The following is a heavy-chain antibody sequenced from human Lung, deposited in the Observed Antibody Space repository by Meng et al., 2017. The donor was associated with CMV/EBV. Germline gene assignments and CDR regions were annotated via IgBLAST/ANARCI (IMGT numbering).Heavy chain of an antibody. CDR3: AEDGGGNWWSTFHI. J-gene: IGHJ3*02. CDR1: VFTFSDYG. D-gene: IGHD2-21*01. CDR2: IRNDETNK. Sequence: SCVGSVFTFSDYGMHWVRQAPGKGLERVTFIRNDETNKYYADSVKGRFTISRDNSKNTLHLEMNSLRPEDTAVYYCAEDGGGNWWSTFHIRGQGTTVTVSS. V-gene: IGHV3-30*02.